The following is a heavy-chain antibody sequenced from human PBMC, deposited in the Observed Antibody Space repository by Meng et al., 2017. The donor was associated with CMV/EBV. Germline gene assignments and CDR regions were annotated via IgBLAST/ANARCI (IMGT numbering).Heavy chain of an antibody. D-gene: IGHD5-24*01. CDR2: ISSSGSTI. CDR1: GFTFSDYY. V-gene: IGHV3-11*01. CDR3: ARDAVEMATIFVDF. Sequence: QVQLVESGGGLVQPGGFLILSCAASGFTFSDYYMSCIRQAPGKGLEWVSYISSSGSTIYYADSVKGRFTISRDNAKNSLYLQMNSLRAEDTAVYYCARDAVEMATIFVDFWGQGTLVTVSS. J-gene: IGHJ4*02.